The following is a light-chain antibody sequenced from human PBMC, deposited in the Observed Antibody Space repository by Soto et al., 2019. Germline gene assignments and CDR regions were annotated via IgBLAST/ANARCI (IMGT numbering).Light chain of an antibody. J-gene: IGKJ5*01. V-gene: IGKV3-15*01. CDR1: ESVSTN. CDR3: QQYHSWPPIT. CDR2: GAS. Sequence: PGAKATLSCRASESVSTNLAWYRQRPGQAPRLVIYGASTMATGIPARFSGGGSGTEFTLTISSLQSEDFAVYYCQQYHSWPPITFGQGTRLEIK.